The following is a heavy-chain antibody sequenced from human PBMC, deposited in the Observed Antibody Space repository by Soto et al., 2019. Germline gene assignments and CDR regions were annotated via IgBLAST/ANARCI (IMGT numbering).Heavy chain of an antibody. Sequence: GGSLRLSCAASGFTFSDYYMSWIRQAPGKGLEWVSYISSSGSTIYYADSVKGRFTISRDNAKNSLYLQMNSLRAEDTAVYYCARPNIVATPRGYMDVWGKGTTVTVSS. D-gene: IGHD5-12*01. CDR3: ARPNIVATPRGYMDV. V-gene: IGHV3-11*01. CDR1: GFTFSDYY. CDR2: ISSSGSTI. J-gene: IGHJ6*03.